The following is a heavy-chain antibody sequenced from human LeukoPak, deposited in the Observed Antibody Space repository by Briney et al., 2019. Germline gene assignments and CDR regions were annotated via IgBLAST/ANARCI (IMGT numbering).Heavy chain of an antibody. D-gene: IGHD4-17*01. Sequence: PGGSLRLSCAASGFTFSSYAMSWVRQAPGKGLEWVSAISGSGGSTYYADSVKGRFTISRDNSKNTLYLQMNSLRVEDTAVYYCAKTLRATVTTNYWGQGTLVTVSS. CDR2: ISGSGGST. J-gene: IGHJ4*02. CDR1: GFTFSSYA. V-gene: IGHV3-23*01. CDR3: AKTLRATVTTNY.